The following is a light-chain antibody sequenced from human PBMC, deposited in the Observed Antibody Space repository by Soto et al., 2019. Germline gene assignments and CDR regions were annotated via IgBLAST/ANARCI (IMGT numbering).Light chain of an antibody. CDR1: QGISSY. CDR2: AAS. V-gene: IGKV1-8*01. Sequence: AIRMTQSPSSLSASTGDRVTINCRASQGISSYLAWYQQKPGKAPKLLIYAASTLQSGVPSRFSGSGSGTEFTLTISSLQPDDFATYYCQQYNSFTWTFGQGTKVDIK. CDR3: QQYNSFTWT. J-gene: IGKJ1*01.